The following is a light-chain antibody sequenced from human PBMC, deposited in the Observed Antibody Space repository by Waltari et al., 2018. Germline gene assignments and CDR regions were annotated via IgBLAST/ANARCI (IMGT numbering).Light chain of an antibody. CDR3: QQYDGSTGT. Sequence: ELVLTQSPGTLSLSPGERATISCRASQSVRSIYFAWYQQKPGQAPRLLISGASSRATGIPDRFSGSGSGTDFTLTISRLEPEDFAVYYCQQYDGSTGTFGQGTKVEI. J-gene: IGKJ1*01. CDR1: QSVRSIY. CDR2: GAS. V-gene: IGKV3-20*01.